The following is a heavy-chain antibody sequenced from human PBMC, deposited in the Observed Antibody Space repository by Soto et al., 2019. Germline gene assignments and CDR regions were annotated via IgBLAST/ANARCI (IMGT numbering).Heavy chain of an antibody. V-gene: IGHV6-1*01. D-gene: IGHD3-10*01. CDR1: GDGVSCNSAA. Sequence: SQTLSLTCAISGDGVSCNSAAWNWIRQSPSRGLEWLGRTYYRSKWYNDYAVSVKSRITINPDTSKNQFSLQLNSVTPEDTAVYYCARGRRYYYGSGDKIYYYYYGMDVWGQGTTVTVSS. J-gene: IGHJ6*02. CDR3: ARGRRYYYGSGDKIYYYYYGMDV. CDR2: TYYRSKWYN.